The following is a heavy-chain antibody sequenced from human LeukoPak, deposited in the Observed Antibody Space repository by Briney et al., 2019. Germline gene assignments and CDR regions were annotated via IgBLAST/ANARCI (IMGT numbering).Heavy chain of an antibody. D-gene: IGHD5-18*01. CDR3: ARGWDTAMAYFDY. J-gene: IGHJ4*02. CDR2: IKQDGSEK. V-gene: IGHV3-7*01. Sequence: PGGSLRLSCAASGFTFSSYWMSWVRQAPGKGLEWVANIKQDGSEKYYVDSVKGRFTISRDNAKNSLYLQMNSLRAEDTAVYYCARGWDTAMAYFDYWGQETLVTVSS. CDR1: GFTFSSYW.